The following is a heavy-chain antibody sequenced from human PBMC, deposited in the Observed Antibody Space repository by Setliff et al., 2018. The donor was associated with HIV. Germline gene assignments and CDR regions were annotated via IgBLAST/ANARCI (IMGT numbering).Heavy chain of an antibody. CDR3: ARDAGYSYGPTSRNFDQ. V-gene: IGHV1-2*02. CDR1: GYTFTGYY. Sequence: ASVKVSCKASGYTFTGYYMHWVRQAPGQGLEWMGWINPNSGGTNYAQKFQGRVTMTTDTSTSTAYMEGRSLRFDDTAVYYCARDAGYSYGPTSRNFDQWGQGTLVTVSS. D-gene: IGHD5-18*01. CDR2: INPNSGGT. J-gene: IGHJ4*02.